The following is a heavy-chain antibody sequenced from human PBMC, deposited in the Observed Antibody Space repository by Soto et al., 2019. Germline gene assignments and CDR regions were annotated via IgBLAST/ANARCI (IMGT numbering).Heavy chain of an antibody. Sequence: GPVKVSCKVSGYTLTELSMHWVRQAPGKGLEWMGGFDPEDGETIYAQKFQGRVTMTEDTSTDTAYMELSSLRSEDTAVHYCATPSRHCTNGVCYTGFNWFDPWGQGTLVTVSS. CDR3: ATPSRHCTNGVCYTGFNWFDP. CDR1: GYTLTELS. J-gene: IGHJ5*02. V-gene: IGHV1-24*01. CDR2: FDPEDGET. D-gene: IGHD2-8*01.